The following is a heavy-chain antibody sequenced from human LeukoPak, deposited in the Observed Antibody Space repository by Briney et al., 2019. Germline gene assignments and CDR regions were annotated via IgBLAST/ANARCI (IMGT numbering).Heavy chain of an antibody. J-gene: IGHJ4*02. D-gene: IGHD4-11*01. CDR2: ISGHGDST. Sequence: HPGGSLRLSCAASGFTFHDYAMHWVRQVPGKGLEWVSLISGHGDSTYYADSVKGRFTISRDNSKDSLYLQMNSLKTEDTAFYCCAKDGYGNYDYWGQGTLVTVSS. CDR3: AKDGYGNYDY. CDR1: GFTFHDYA. V-gene: IGHV3-43*02.